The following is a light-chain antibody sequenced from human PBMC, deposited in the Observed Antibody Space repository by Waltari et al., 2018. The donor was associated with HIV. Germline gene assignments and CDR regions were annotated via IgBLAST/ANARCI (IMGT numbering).Light chain of an antibody. Sequence: DIVMTPAPNALAVSLGGRATINVNASQRVLYSSNNKNYLAWYWQTPGQPLKLLIYWECTRETGVPDRFSGSGSGTDFTLAISSLQAEDVAVYYCQEYYSTPRTFGQGTKVEIK. V-gene: IGKV4-1*01. CDR2: WEC. J-gene: IGKJ1*01. CDR3: QEYYSTPRT. CDR1: QRVLYSSNNKNY.